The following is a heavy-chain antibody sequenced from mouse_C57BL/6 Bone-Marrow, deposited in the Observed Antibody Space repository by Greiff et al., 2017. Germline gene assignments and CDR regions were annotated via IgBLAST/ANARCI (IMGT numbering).Heavy chain of an antibody. V-gene: IGHV3-5*01. D-gene: IGHD4-1*01. CDR3: ARGEETGTGAMDY. CDR1: GISITTGNYR. J-gene: IGHJ4*01. Sequence: EVKLVESGPGLVKPSQTVFLTCTVTGISITTGNYRWSWIRQFPGNKLEWIGYIYYSGTITYNPSLTSRTTITRDTPKNQFFLEMNSLTAEDTATDYCARGEETGTGAMDYWGQGTSVTVSS. CDR2: IYYSGTI.